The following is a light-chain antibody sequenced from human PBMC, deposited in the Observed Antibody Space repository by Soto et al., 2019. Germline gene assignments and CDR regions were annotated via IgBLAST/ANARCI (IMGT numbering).Light chain of an antibody. CDR1: QTVSSN. CDR2: DAS. V-gene: IGKV3-20*01. J-gene: IGKJ5*01. Sequence: EIVLTQSPATLSVSPGERATLSCRASQTVSSNLAWYQQKPGQAPRLLIYDASNRATGISDRFSGSASGTDFTLTISRLEPEDFAVYYCQQYGSSPITFGQGTRLEI. CDR3: QQYGSSPIT.